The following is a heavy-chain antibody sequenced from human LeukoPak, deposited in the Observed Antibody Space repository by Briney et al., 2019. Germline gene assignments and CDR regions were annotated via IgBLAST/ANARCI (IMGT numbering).Heavy chain of an antibody. CDR1: GFTFSNYW. V-gene: IGHV3-7*01. CDR3: ATYSSLNAREFQY. CDR2: IKQDGSEK. Sequence: GGFLRLSCAASGFTFSNYWMTWVRQAPGKGLEWVANIKQDGSEKYYVDSVKGRFTISRDNAKNSLYLQMNSLRAEDTAVYYCATYSSLNAREFQYWGQGTLVTVSS. D-gene: IGHD3-22*01. J-gene: IGHJ1*01.